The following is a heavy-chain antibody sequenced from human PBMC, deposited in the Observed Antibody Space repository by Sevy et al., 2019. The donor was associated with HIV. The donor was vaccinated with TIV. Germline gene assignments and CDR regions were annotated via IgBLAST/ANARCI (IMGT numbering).Heavy chain of an antibody. Sequence: SETLSLTCTVSGGSFSSYYWSWIRQPPGKGLEWIGYIYYNGSTNSNPSLRGRVTISAHTSKNQLSLKLKSATTADTGMYYCARGKVLFDYWSQGTLVTVSS. CDR1: GGSFSSYY. D-gene: IGHD3-10*01. V-gene: IGHV4-59*01. CDR3: ARGKVLFDY. J-gene: IGHJ4*02. CDR2: IYYNGST.